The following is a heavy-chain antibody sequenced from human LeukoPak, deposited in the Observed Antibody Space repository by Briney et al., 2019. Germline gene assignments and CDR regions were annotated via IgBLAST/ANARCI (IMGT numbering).Heavy chain of an antibody. CDR3: ARHDPVISKIVGERAFDI. Sequence: SETLSLTCTVSGGSINPYYWSWIRQPPGKGLEWIGYIHYSGNTNYNPPLKSRVTISVDTSRDQFSLKLSSVTAADTALYYCARHDPVISKIVGERAFDIWGQGTMVTVSS. CDR2: IHYSGNT. V-gene: IGHV4-59*08. D-gene: IGHD3-22*01. J-gene: IGHJ3*02. CDR1: GGSINPYY.